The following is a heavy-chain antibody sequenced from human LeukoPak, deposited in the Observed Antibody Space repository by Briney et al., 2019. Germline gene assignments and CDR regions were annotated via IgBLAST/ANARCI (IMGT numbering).Heavy chain of an antibody. CDR1: GGTFSSYA. CDR2: IIPIFGTA. D-gene: IGHD3-22*01. CDR3: AKNRNYYDSSVFDY. J-gene: IGHJ4*02. V-gene: IGHV1-69*13. Sequence: GASVKVSCKASGGTFSSYAISWVRQAPGQGLEWMGGIIPIFGTANYAQKFQGRVTITADESTSTAYMELSSLRSEDTAVYYCAKNRNYYDSSVFDYWGQGTLVTVSS.